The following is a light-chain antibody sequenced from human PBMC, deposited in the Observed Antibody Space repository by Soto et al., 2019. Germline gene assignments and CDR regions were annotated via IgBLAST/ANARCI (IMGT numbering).Light chain of an antibody. Sequence: QLVLTQSPSASASLGASVKLTCTLSSGHSSYAIAWHQQQPEKGPRYLMELNSDGTHSKGDGIPDRFSGSSSGAERYLTVSXXXXXXXGDYYCQAWGTAFYVFGTGTKLTVL. CDR2: LNSDGTH. V-gene: IGLV4-69*01. CDR1: SGHSSYA. J-gene: IGLJ1*01. CDR3: QAWGTAFYV.